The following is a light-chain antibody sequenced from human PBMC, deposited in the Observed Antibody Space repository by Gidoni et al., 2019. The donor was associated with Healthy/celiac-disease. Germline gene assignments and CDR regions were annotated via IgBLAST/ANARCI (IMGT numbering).Light chain of an antibody. J-gene: IGLJ3*02. CDR3: QSYDSSLSGSV. CDR1: SSNVGAGYD. CDR2: SNS. V-gene: IGLV1-40*01. Sequence: QSVLTQPPSVSGAPGQRVTISCTGNSSNVGAGYDVHWYQHLPGTAPKLPIHSNSNRPAGVPDRFSGSKSGTSASLAITGLQAEDEADYYCQSYDSSLSGSVFGGGTKLTVL.